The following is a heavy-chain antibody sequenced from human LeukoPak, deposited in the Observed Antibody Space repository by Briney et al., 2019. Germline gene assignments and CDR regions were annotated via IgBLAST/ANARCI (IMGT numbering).Heavy chain of an antibody. CDR1: GYTFTSYD. J-gene: IGHJ6*02. CDR2: MNPNSGNT. V-gene: IGHV1-8*01. D-gene: IGHD3-22*01. Sequence: ASVKVSCKASGYTFTSYDINWVRQATGQGLEWMGWMNPNSGNTGYAQKFQGRVTMTRNTSISTAYMELSSLRSEDTAVCYCARVVTMKVVVNYYYGMDVWGQGTTVTVSS. CDR3: ARVVTMKVVVNYYYGMDV.